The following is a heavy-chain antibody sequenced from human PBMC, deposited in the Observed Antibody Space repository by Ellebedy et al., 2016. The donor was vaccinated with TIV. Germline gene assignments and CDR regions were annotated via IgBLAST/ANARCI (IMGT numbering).Heavy chain of an antibody. CDR1: GYTFTSYD. CDR3: ARSRGVLATIDY. V-gene: IGHV1-8*01. D-gene: IGHD6-25*01. J-gene: IGHJ4*02. Sequence: AASVKVSCKASGYTFTSYDPNWVRQATGQGLEWMGWMTPNSGNTGYAQKFQGRVTMTRNTSISTAYMELSSLRSDDTAVYYCARSRGVLATIDYWGQGTLVTVSS. CDR2: MTPNSGNT.